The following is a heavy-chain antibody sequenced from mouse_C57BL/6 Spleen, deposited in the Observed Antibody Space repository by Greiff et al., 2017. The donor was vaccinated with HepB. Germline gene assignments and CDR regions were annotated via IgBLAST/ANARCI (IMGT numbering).Heavy chain of an antibody. D-gene: IGHD2-4*01. V-gene: IGHV1-42*01. CDR3: ARRYDYDAWFAY. Sequence: EVQLQQSGPELVKPGASVKISCKASGFSFTGYYMNWVKQSPEKSLEWIGEINPSTGGTTYNQKFKAKATLTVDKSSSTAYMQLKSRTSEDSAVYYCARRYDYDAWFAYWGQGTLVTVSA. CDR2: INPSTGGT. CDR1: GFSFTGYY. J-gene: IGHJ3*01.